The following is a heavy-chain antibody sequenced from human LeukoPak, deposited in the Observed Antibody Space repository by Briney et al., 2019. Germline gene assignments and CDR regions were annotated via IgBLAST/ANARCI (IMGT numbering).Heavy chain of an antibody. D-gene: IGHD5-18*01. CDR1: GFTFSSYA. CDR3: AKDRRSTAMFMLLWDY. V-gene: IGHV3-23*01. CDR2: ISGSGGST. Sequence: PGGSLRLSCAASGFTFSSYAMSWVRQAPGKGLEWVSAISGSGGSTYYADSVTGRFTISCDNTKTTLYLQLNSLRAEDPAVYYCAKDRRSTAMFMLLWDYWGQGTLVTVSS. J-gene: IGHJ4*02.